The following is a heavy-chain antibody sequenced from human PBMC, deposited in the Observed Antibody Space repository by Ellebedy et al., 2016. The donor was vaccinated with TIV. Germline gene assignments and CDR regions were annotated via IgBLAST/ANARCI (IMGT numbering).Heavy chain of an antibody. Sequence: GESLKISCIVSGFTFSKYWMTWVRQAPGKGLEWVANIKGDGSVKYYVDSVKGRFSISRDTSKNSLYLQMDSLRTEDTASYFCAKERDQIIDFWGQGALVTVSS. CDR1: GFTFSKYW. J-gene: IGHJ4*02. V-gene: IGHV3-7*03. D-gene: IGHD5-24*01. CDR3: AKERDQIIDF. CDR2: IKGDGSVK.